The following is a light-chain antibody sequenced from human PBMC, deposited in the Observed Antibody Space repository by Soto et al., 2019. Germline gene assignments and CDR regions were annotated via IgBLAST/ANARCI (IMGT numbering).Light chain of an antibody. CDR3: QHYNSYSEA. CDR1: QSVSSY. J-gene: IGKJ1*01. Sequence: EIVLTQSPATLSLSPGERATLSCGASQSVSSYLAWYQQKPGQAPRLLIYDASNRATGIPARFSGSGSGTDFTLTISSLEPEDFATYYCQHYNSYSEAFGQGTKVDIK. CDR2: DAS. V-gene: IGKV3-11*01.